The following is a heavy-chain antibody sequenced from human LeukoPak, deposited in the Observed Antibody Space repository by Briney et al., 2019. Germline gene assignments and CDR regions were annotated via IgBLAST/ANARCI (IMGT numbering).Heavy chain of an antibody. J-gene: IGHJ5*02. D-gene: IGHD6-19*01. Sequence: GGSLRLSCAPSGFTFSDYYMSWIRQAPGKGLEWVSYISSSSSYTNYADSVKGRFTISRDNAKNSLYLQMNSLRAEDTAVYYCARMEYSSGWSSWFDPWGQGTLVTVSS. CDR3: ARMEYSSGWSSWFDP. CDR2: ISSSSSYT. V-gene: IGHV3-11*06. CDR1: GFTFSDYY.